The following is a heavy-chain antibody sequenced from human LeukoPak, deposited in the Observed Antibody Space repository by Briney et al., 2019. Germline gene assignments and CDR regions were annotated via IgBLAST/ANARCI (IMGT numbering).Heavy chain of an antibody. D-gene: IGHD6-25*01. Sequence: SQTLSLTCTVSGGSISSGSYYWSWIRQPAGKGLEWIGRIYTSGSTNYNPSLKSRVTISVDTSKNQFSLKLSSVTAADTAVYYCARAFYSSGWTHNWFDPWGQGTLVTVSS. V-gene: IGHV4-61*02. J-gene: IGHJ5*02. CDR2: IYTSGST. CDR1: GGSISSGSYY. CDR3: ARAFYSSGWTHNWFDP.